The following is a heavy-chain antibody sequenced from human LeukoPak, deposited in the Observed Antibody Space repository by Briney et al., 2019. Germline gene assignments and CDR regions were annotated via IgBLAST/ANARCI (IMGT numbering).Heavy chain of an antibody. D-gene: IGHD6-19*01. CDR2: ISTYNGNT. CDR1: GYTFTSYG. CDR3: ARDYSSGWPNFDY. Sequence: GASVKVSCKVSGYTFTSYGISWVRQAPGQGLEWMGWISTYNGNTNYAQKVQGRVTMTTDTSTSTAYMELRSLRSDDTAVYYCARDYSSGWPNFDYWGQGTLVTVSS. J-gene: IGHJ4*02. V-gene: IGHV1-18*01.